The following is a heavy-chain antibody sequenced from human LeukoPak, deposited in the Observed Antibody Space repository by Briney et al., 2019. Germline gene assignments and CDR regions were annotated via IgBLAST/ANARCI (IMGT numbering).Heavy chain of an antibody. V-gene: IGHV3-11*04. Sequence: PGGSLRLSCAASGFSFSDYDMSWIRQAPGKVLEWVSYIRSSGSNADSVKGRFTISRDNAKNSLYLRINSLRAEDTAVYYCARSPRGYSYGQPRYFDYWGQGTLVTVSS. CDR2: IRSSGS. CDR1: GFSFSDYD. J-gene: IGHJ4*02. CDR3: ARSPRGYSYGQPRYFDY. D-gene: IGHD5-18*01.